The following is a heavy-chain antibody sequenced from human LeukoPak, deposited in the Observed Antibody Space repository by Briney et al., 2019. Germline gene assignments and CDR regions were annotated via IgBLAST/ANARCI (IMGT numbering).Heavy chain of an antibody. V-gene: IGHV4-34*01. CDR3: ARVTRIAVAGSVDYFDY. D-gene: IGHD6-19*01. Sequence: SETLSLTCAVYGGSFSGYYWSWIRQPPGKGLEWIGEINHSGSTNYNPSLKSRVTISVDTSKNQFSLKLSSVTAADTAVYYCARVTRIAVAGSVDYFDYWGQGTLVTVSS. CDR2: INHSGST. J-gene: IGHJ4*02. CDR1: GGSFSGYY.